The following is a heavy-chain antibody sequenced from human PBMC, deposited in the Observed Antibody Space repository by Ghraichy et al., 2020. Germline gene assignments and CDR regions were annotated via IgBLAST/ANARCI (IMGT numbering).Heavy chain of an antibody. V-gene: IGHV3-11*01. Sequence: GGSLRLSCAASGFTFSDYYMSWIRQAPGKGLEWVSYISSSGSTIYYADSVKGRFTISRDNAKNSLYLQMNRLRAEDTAVYYCARRPKGSSSAFDYWGQGTLVTVSS. CDR1: GFTFSDYY. CDR3: ARRPKGSSSAFDY. D-gene: IGHD6-6*01. CDR2: ISSSGSTI. J-gene: IGHJ4*02.